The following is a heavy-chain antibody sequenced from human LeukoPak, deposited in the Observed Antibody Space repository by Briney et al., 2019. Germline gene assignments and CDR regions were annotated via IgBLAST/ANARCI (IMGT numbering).Heavy chain of an antibody. J-gene: IGHJ3*02. Sequence: PSETLSLTCAVYGGSFSGYYWSWIRQPPGKGLEWIGEINHSGSTNYNPSLKSRVTISVDTSNNQFSLKLSSVTAADTAVYYCARVRSYSGSPPSPFDIWGQGTMVTVSS. D-gene: IGHD1-26*01. V-gene: IGHV4-34*01. CDR2: INHSGST. CDR3: ARVRSYSGSPPSPFDI. CDR1: GGSFSGYY.